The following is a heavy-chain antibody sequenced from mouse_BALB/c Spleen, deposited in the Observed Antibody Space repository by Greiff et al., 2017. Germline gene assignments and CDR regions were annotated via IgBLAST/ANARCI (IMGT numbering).Heavy chain of an antibody. J-gene: IGHJ4*01. Sequence: EVKLVESGGGLVKPGGSLKLSCAASGFTFSSYAMSWVRQTPEKRLEWVASISSGGSTYYPDSVKGRFTISRDNARNILYLQMSSLRSEDTAMYYCARGGYYGHYAMDYWGQGTSVTVSS. CDR1: GFTFSSYA. CDR3: ARGGYYGHYAMDY. V-gene: IGHV5-6-5*01. D-gene: IGHD1-1*01. CDR2: ISSGGST.